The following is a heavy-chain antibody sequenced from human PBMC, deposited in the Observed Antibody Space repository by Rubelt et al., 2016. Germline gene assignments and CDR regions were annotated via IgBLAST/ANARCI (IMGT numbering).Heavy chain of an antibody. J-gene: IGHJ4*02. CDR3: ARVIANFGVITHAFDS. CDR2: ISRSADTI. V-gene: IGHV3-48*01. Sequence: GLESISYISRSADTIYYADSVKGRFTISRDNSKNTLYLQMNSLRAEDTAVYYCARVIANFGVITHAFDSWGQGTLVAVSS. D-gene: IGHD3-3*01.